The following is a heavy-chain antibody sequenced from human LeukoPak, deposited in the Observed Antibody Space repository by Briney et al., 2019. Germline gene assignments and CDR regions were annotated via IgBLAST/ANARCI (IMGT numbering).Heavy chain of an antibody. V-gene: IGHV4-39*07. D-gene: IGHD1-26*01. CDR1: GDSVSSSNYY. Sequence: SETLSLTCTVSGDSVSSSNYYWAWIRQPPGKGLEWIGDINHSGDTNYNPSLKSRVTISVNTSKNQFSLKLSSVTAADTAVYYCAKEAGGLFDPWGQGTLVTVSS. J-gene: IGHJ5*02. CDR2: INHSGDT. CDR3: AKEAGGLFDP.